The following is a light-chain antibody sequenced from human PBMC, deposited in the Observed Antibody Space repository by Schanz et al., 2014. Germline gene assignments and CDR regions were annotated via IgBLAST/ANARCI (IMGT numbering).Light chain of an antibody. CDR3: CSFAGSHVV. CDR2: DVI. CDR1: SGDVGGHNY. V-gene: IGLV2-23*02. Sequence: QSALTQPASVSGSPGQSITVSCTGTSGDVGGHNYVSWYQQHPGKAPKLLIYDVIKRPSGVSNRFSGSKSDNTASLTISGLQTEDEAHYYCCSFAGSHVVFGGGTKLTVL. J-gene: IGLJ2*01.